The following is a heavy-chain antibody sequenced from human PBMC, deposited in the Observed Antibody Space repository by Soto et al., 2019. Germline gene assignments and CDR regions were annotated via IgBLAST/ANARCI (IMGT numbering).Heavy chain of an antibody. V-gene: IGHV3-23*01. D-gene: IGHD6-13*01. CDR3: AKDQGSSWYEIDY. Sequence: GGSLRLSCAASGFTVRSNYMTRVRQAPGKGLEWVSTISGSGGSTYYADSVKGRFTISRDNSKNTLYLQMNSLRAEDTAVYYCAKDQGSSWYEIDYWGQGTLVTVSS. J-gene: IGHJ4*02. CDR1: GFTVRSNY. CDR2: ISGSGGST.